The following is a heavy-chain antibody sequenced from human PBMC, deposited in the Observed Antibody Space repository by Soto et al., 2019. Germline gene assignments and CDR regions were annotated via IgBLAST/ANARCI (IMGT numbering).Heavy chain of an antibody. CDR3: ARAGLAVPGTGYGMAV. Sequence: QVQLVQSGSEVKKPGASVKVSCKASGYTFTSYGISWVRQAPGQSVEWMGWISAYNGNTNYALKLQGRVTMTTDTSTSTAYMELRSLTSDDTAVYYCARAGLAVPGTGYGMAVWGQGTTVTVSS. CDR1: GYTFTSYG. J-gene: IGHJ6*02. D-gene: IGHD6-19*01. CDR2: ISAYNGNT. V-gene: IGHV1-18*01.